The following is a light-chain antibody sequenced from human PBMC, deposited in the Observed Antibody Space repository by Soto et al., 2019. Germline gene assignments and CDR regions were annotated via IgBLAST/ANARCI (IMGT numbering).Light chain of an antibody. Sequence: DLLLTQSPSSLSASVGDKVTITCRSSHTISNFLHWYQQKPGKAPKLLIYVASNLQSGVPSRFNASGSGTDVTLSISSLQPEDFATYYCQQSYDTPRTFGQGTKLEIK. J-gene: IGKJ2*01. CDR1: HTISNF. V-gene: IGKV1-39*01. CDR3: QQSYDTPRT. CDR2: VAS.